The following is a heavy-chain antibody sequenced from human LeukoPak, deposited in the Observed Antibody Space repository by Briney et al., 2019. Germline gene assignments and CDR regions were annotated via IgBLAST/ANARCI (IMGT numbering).Heavy chain of an antibody. Sequence: PGGSLRLSCAASGFTFSHHHIHWVRQAPGKGLEWVTVIALDGSRKIYADSVKGRFTISRDNSKNTVSLRMNSLGVEDTAVYYCARDQGDASGWFFDYRGQGARVIVSS. CDR1: GFTFSHHH. CDR2: IALDGSRK. V-gene: IGHV3-30*03. J-gene: IGHJ4*02. D-gene: IGHD6-19*01. CDR3: ARDQGDASGWFFDY.